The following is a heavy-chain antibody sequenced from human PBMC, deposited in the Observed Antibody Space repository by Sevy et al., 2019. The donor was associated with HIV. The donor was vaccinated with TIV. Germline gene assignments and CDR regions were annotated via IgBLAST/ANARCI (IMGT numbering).Heavy chain of an antibody. V-gene: IGHV3-30*04. J-gene: IGHJ2*01. Sequence: GGSLRLSCAASGFTFSSYAMHWVRQAPGKGLEWVAVISYDGSNKYYADSVKGRFTISGDNSKNTLYLQMNSLRAEDTAVYYCARDTAMGNDSKYWYFDLWGRDTLVTVSS. CDR2: ISYDGSNK. CDR1: GFTFSSYA. CDR3: ARDTAMGNDSKYWYFDL. D-gene: IGHD5-18*01.